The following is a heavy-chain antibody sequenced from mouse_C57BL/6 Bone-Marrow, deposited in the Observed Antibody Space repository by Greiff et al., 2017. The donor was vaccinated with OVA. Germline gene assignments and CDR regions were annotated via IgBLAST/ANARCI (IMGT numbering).Heavy chain of an antibody. CDR1: GYTFTDSN. V-gene: IGHV1-18*01. Sequence: SGPELVKPGASVKIPCKASGYTFTDSNMDWVKQSHGKSLEWIGDINPNNGGTIYNQKFKGKATLTVDKSSSTAYMELRSLTSEDTAVYYCARLGTTVDGFAYWGQGTLVTVSA. D-gene: IGHD1-1*01. CDR3: ARLGTTVDGFAY. CDR2: INPNNGGT. J-gene: IGHJ3*01.